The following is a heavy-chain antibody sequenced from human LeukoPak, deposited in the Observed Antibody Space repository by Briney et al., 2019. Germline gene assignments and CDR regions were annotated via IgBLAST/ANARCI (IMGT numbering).Heavy chain of an antibody. D-gene: IGHD6-6*01. CDR3: ASGEVAARLPYYYYGMDV. Sequence: GGSLRLSCAVSGFTFSSYSMNWVRQAPRKGLEWVSSISSSSSYIYYADSVKGRFTISRDNAKNSLYLQMNSLRAEDTAVYYCASGEVAARLPYYYYGMDVWGQGTTVTVSS. CDR1: GFTFSSYS. J-gene: IGHJ6*02. CDR2: ISSSSSYI. V-gene: IGHV3-21*01.